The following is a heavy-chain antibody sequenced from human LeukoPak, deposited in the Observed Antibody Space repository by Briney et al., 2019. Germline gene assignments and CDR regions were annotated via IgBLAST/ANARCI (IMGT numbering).Heavy chain of an antibody. CDR2: IYHSGST. CDR1: GYSISSGYY. CDR3: ARSSYCTNGVCFYHDAFDI. Sequence: SETLSLTCTVSGYSISSGYYWGWIRQPPGKGLEWIGSIYHSGSTYYNPSLKSRVTISVDTSKNQFSLKLSSVTAADTAVYYCARSSYCTNGVCFYHDAFDIWGQGTMVTVSS. V-gene: IGHV4-38-2*02. J-gene: IGHJ3*02. D-gene: IGHD2-8*01.